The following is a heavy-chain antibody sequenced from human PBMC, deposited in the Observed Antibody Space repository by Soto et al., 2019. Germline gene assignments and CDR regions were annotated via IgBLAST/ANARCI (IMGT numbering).Heavy chain of an antibody. CDR2: IYYSGST. V-gene: IGHV4-59*12. CDR1: GGSISSYY. CDR3: AIGERDGDYDY. D-gene: IGHD4-17*01. Sequence: LSLTCTVSGGSISSYYWSWIRQPPGKRLEWVGYIYYSGSTNYNPSLKSRVTISVDTSKRQISLKVSSVTAADTAVYYCAIGERDGDYDYWGQGTLVTVSS. J-gene: IGHJ4*02.